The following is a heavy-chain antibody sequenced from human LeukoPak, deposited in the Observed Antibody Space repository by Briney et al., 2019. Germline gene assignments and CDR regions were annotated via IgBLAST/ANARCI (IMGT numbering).Heavy chain of an antibody. CDR1: GFTFSSYS. V-gene: IGHV3-23*01. CDR3: AKALYGGHDY. CDR2: LSGNGNTI. Sequence: GGSLRLSCEVSGFTFSSYSMNWVRQAPGKGLECVSALSGNGNTIYYADSVKGRFTISRDNSKNTLSLQMNSLRAEDTAVYYCAKALYGGHDYWGQGTLVTVSS. D-gene: IGHD4-23*01. J-gene: IGHJ4*02.